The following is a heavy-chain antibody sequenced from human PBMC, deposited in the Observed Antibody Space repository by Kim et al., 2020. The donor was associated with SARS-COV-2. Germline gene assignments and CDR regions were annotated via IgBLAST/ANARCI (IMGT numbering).Heavy chain of an antibody. CDR2: IYPGDSDT. Sequence: GASLKISCKGSGYSFTSYWIGWVRQMPGKGLEWMGIIYPGDSDTRYSPSFQGQVTISADKSISTAYLQWSSLKASDTAMYYCASGDYGDYSTSGPAGYWGQGTLVTVSS. J-gene: IGHJ4*02. CDR1: GYSFTSYW. D-gene: IGHD4-17*01. V-gene: IGHV5-51*01. CDR3: ASGDYGDYSTSGPAGY.